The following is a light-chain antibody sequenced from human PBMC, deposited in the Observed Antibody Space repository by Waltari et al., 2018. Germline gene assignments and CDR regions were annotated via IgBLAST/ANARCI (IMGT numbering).Light chain of an antibody. Sequence: QSALTQPASVSGSPGQSITISCTGASSDFGSYNLVSWYQQHPGKAPKVMIYEVTKRPSGVSDLFSGSRSCNTASLTISGLQPEDEADYYCCSYAGSGTLDVVFGGGTKLTVL. V-gene: IGLV2-23*02. CDR1: SSDFGSYNL. CDR3: CSYAGSGTLDVV. CDR2: EVT. J-gene: IGLJ2*01.